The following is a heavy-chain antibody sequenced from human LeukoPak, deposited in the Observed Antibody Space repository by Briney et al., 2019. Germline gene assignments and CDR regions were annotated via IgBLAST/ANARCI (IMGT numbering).Heavy chain of an antibody. J-gene: IGHJ5*02. Sequence: GASVKVSCKASGYTFTSYDINWVRQATGQGLEWMGGIIPIFGTANYAQKFQGRVTITADKSTSTAYMELSSLRSEDTAVYYCARGVLRFLETNNWFDPWGQGTLVTVSS. V-gene: IGHV1-69*06. CDR1: GYTFTSYD. D-gene: IGHD3-3*01. CDR2: IIPIFGTA. CDR3: ARGVLRFLETNNWFDP.